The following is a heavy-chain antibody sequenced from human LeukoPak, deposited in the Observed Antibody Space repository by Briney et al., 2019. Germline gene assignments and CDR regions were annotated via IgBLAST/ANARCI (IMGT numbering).Heavy chain of an antibody. J-gene: IGHJ4*02. Sequence: GESLEISCKGSGYSFTSYWIGWVRQMPGKGLEWMGIIYPGDSDTRYSPSFQGQVTISADKSISTAYLQWSSLKASDTAMYYCARQSPYDSSGYYFYLSGQFDYWGQGTLVTVSS. V-gene: IGHV5-51*01. CDR3: ARQSPYDSSGYYFYLSGQFDY. CDR1: GYSFTSYW. CDR2: IYPGDSDT. D-gene: IGHD3-22*01.